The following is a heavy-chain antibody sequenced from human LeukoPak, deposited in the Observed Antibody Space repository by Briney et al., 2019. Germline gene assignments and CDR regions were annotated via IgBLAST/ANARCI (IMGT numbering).Heavy chain of an antibody. J-gene: IGHJ4*02. CDR1: GGTFSSYA. D-gene: IGHD6-13*01. CDR2: IIPILGIA. V-gene: IGHV1-69*04. Sequence: GSSVKVSCKASGGTFSSYAISWVRQAPGQGLEWMGRIIPILGIANYAQKFQGRVTITADKSMSTAYMELSSLRSEDTAVYYCAREDIAAAGPYYFDYWGQGTLVTVSS. CDR3: AREDIAAAGPYYFDY.